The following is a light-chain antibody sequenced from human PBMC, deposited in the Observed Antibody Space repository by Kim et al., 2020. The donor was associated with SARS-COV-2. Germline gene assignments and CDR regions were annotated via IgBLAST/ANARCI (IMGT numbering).Light chain of an antibody. Sequence: SLSPGERATLSCRASQSVNTYLAWYQQKPGQAPRLLIYDASNRATGIPARFSGSGSGTDFTLTISSLEPEDFAVYYCQQRSNGLTFGGGTKVDIK. CDR3: QQRSNGLT. CDR1: QSVNTY. CDR2: DAS. V-gene: IGKV3-11*01. J-gene: IGKJ4*01.